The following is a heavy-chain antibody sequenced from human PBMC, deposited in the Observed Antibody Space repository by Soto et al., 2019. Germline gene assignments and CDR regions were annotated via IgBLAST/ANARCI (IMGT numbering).Heavy chain of an antibody. D-gene: IGHD5-18*01. CDR1: GFSLSTSGMR. Sequence: ASGPTLVNPTQTLTLTCTFSGFSLSTSGMRVSWIRQPPGKALEWLARIGWDDDKFYSTSLKTRLTISKDTSKNQVVLTMTNMDPVDTATYYCARIGYSYGYYYFDYWGRGTLVTVSS. J-gene: IGHJ4*02. V-gene: IGHV2-70*04. CDR3: ARIGYSYGYYYFDY. CDR2: IGWDDDK.